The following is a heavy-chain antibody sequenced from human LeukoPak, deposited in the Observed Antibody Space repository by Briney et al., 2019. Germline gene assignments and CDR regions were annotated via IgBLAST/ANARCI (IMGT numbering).Heavy chain of an antibody. D-gene: IGHD6-19*01. CDR1: GYTFTSYD. CDR3: ARFLIAVAPYNWFDP. CDR2: INPNSGGT. V-gene: IGHV1-2*02. J-gene: IGHJ5*02. Sequence: ASVKVSCKASGYTFTSYDINWVRQATGQGLEWMGWINPNSGGTNYAQKFQGRVTMTRDTSISTAYMELSRLRSDDTAVYYCARFLIAVAPYNWFDPWGQGTLVTVSS.